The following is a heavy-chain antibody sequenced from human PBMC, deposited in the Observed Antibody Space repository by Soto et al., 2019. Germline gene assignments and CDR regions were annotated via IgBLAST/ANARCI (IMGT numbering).Heavy chain of an antibody. CDR3: ARAFHYGLDV. Sequence: QVHLQQSGPGLVQPSQTLSLTCTVSGGSINNGDYFWNWIRQPPGKGLEWIGYIYYSGSTYYNPSLESRVTISLDTSKNQFSLNLTSVTAADTAVYFCARAFHYGLDVWGQGTTVTVSS. CDR2: IYYSGST. J-gene: IGHJ6*02. CDR1: GGSINNGDYF. V-gene: IGHV4-30-4*01.